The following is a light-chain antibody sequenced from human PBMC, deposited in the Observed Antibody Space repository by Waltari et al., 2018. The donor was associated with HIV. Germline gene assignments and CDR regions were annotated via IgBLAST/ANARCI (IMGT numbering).Light chain of an antibody. CDR2: GNP. CDR1: SSNIGAGYD. Sequence: QSVLTQPPSVSGAPGQRVTISCTGSSSNIGAGYDVHWFQQLPGTAPKPLIYGNPHRPSGFPDRFSGSKSGTSASLAITGLQAEDEGDYYCQSYDSGLSAYVFGTGTKVTVL. CDR3: QSYDSGLSAYV. J-gene: IGLJ1*01. V-gene: IGLV1-40*01.